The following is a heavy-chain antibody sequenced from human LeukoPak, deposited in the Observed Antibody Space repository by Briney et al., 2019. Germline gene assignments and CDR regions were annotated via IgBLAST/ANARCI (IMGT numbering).Heavy chain of an antibody. CDR2: INHSGST. V-gene: IGHV4-34*01. D-gene: IGHD2-2*01. J-gene: IGHJ4*02. CDR1: GGSFSGYY. CDR3: ASESRTSPYTPFDY. Sequence: SETLSLTCAVYGGSFSGYYWSWIRQPPGKGLEWIGEINHSGSTNYNPSLKSRVTISVDTSKNQFSLKLSSVTAADTTVYYCASESRTSPYTPFDYWGQGTLVTVSS.